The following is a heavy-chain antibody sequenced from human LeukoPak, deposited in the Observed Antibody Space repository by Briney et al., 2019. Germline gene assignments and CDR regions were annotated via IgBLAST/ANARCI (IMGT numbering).Heavy chain of an antibody. CDR3: ARDYDYVWGSYRPHYGMDV. J-gene: IGHJ6*02. CDR2: ISYDGSNK. D-gene: IGHD3-16*02. Sequence: GRSLRLSCAASGFTFSSYAMHWVRQAPGKGLEWVAVISYDGSNKYYADSVKGRFTISRDNSKNTLYLQMNSLRAEDTAVYYCARDYDYVWGSYRPHYGMDVWGQGTTVTVSS. V-gene: IGHV3-30-3*01. CDR1: GFTFSSYA.